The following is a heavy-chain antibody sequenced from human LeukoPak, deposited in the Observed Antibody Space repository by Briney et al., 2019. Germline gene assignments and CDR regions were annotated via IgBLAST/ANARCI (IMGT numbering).Heavy chain of an antibody. CDR3: VRWRWLQSEFDC. CDR1: GFTFSSYW. V-gene: IGHV3-7*01. Sequence: PGGSLRLSCAASGFTFSSYWMSWVRQAPQKGLEWVASIKGDGSETYYVDSVKGRFTISRDNAEMSLFLQMNSLRAEDTAVYYCVRWRWLQSEFDCWGEGTLVTVSS. J-gene: IGHJ4*02. CDR2: IKGDGSET. D-gene: IGHD5-24*01.